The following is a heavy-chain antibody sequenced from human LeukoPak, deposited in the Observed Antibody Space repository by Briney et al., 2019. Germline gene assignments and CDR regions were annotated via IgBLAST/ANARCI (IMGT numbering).Heavy chain of an antibody. CDR2: INSDGFST. CDR3: SRDYGA. CDR1: GFTFSRYW. D-gene: IGHD4/OR15-4a*01. V-gene: IGHV3-74*03. J-gene: IGHJ5*02. Sequence: QPGGSLRLPCAASGFTFSRYWMHWVRQAPGRGLTWVSRINSDGFSTTYADSVRGRFTISRDNGKNTLYLQMNSLRVDDTAVYYCSRDYGAWGQGTLVTVSS.